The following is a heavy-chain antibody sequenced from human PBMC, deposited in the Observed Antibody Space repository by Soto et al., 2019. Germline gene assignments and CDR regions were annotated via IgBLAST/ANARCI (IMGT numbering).Heavy chain of an antibody. Sequence: PGGSLRLSCAASGFTFTDYALSWVRQAPGKGLEWMALILHDGSAEYYADSVKGRFTISRDNSKNTLYLQMNSLRAEDTAVYYCARSRDGYSFYFYYGMDGWGQGTTVTVSS. CDR3: ARSRDGYSFYFYYGMDG. D-gene: IGHD4-4*01. CDR1: GFTFTDYA. CDR2: ILHDGSAE. J-gene: IGHJ6*02. V-gene: IGHV3-30*03.